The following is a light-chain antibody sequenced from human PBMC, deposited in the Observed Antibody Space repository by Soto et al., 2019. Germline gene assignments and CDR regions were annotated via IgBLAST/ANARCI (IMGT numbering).Light chain of an antibody. V-gene: IGLV2-18*01. J-gene: IGLJ1*01. CDR2: EVN. Sequence: QSALTQPPSVSGSPGQSVTISCTGTSSDVGSYNRLSWYQQPPGTAPKLIMYEVNTRPSGVPDRFSGSKSGRTASLTISGLHDEDEADYYCSLYISGSNYVFGTGTKLTVI. CDR1: SSDVGSYNR. CDR3: SLYISGSNYV.